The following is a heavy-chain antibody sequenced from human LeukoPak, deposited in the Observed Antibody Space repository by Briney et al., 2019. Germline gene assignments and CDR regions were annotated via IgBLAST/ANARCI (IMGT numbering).Heavy chain of an antibody. J-gene: IGHJ4*02. CDR3: ARRGGSSSRRSPVDY. CDR1: GFTFSSYW. D-gene: IGHD6-6*01. CDR2: IKEDGSQE. Sequence: GGSLRLSCAASGFTFSSYWMTWVRQAPGKGPEWVANIKEDGSQEYYVDSVRGRFTISRDNAKNSLFLQMNSLRAEDTAVYYCARRGGSSSRRSPVDYWGQGTLVTVSS. V-gene: IGHV3-7*01.